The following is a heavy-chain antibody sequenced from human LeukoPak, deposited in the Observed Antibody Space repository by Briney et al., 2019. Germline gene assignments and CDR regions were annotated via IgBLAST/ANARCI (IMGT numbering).Heavy chain of an antibody. Sequence: ASVKVSCKASGYTFTGYYMHWVRQAPGQGLEWMGWINPNSGGTNYAQKFQGWVTMTRDTSISTAYMELSRLRSDDTAVYYCARGCSGGSCYNAFDIWGQGTMVTVSS. D-gene: IGHD2-15*01. J-gene: IGHJ3*02. V-gene: IGHV1-2*04. CDR2: INPNSGGT. CDR3: ARGCSGGSCYNAFDI. CDR1: GYTFTGYY.